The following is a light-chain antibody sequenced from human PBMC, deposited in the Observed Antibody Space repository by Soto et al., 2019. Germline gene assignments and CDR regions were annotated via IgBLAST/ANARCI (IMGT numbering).Light chain of an antibody. Sequence: TQSPPTLAASVGDRVTITCRASQSVGDRHFAWYQQKPGHAPRLLIYGASTRATGIPDRFSGSGSGTDFTLTISRLEPEDFAVYYCQQYHDSATFDQGTRLEIK. CDR3: QQYHDSAT. V-gene: IGKV3-20*01. J-gene: IGKJ5*01. CDR1: QSVGDRH. CDR2: GAS.